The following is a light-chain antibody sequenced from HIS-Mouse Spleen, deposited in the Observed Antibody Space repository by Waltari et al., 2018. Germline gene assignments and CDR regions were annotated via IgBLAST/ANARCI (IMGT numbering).Light chain of an antibody. J-gene: IGLJ2*01. V-gene: IGLV3-21*02. CDR3: QVWDSSSDHVV. CDR2: DDS. Sequence: SYVLTQPPSVSVAPGQTARITCGGNNIGSKSVHWYQQKPGQAPVLVVYDDSDRPSGMPERFSGSNSGKTATLTSSRVEAGDEADYYCQVWDSSSDHVVFGGGTKLTVL. CDR1: NIGSKS.